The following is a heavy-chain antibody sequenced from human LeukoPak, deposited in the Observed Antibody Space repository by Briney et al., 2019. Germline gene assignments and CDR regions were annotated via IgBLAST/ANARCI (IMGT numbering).Heavy chain of an antibody. V-gene: IGHV4-34*01. CDR3: ARAPPDYGGNSRYYGMDV. CDR2: INHSGST. CDR1: GGSFSGYY. D-gene: IGHD4-23*01. Sequence: PSETLSLTCAVYGGSFSGYYWSWIRQPPGKGLEWIGEINHSGSTNYNPSLKSRVTISVDTSKNQFSLKLGSVTAADTAVYYCARAPPDYGGNSRYYGMDVWGQGTTVTVSS. J-gene: IGHJ6*02.